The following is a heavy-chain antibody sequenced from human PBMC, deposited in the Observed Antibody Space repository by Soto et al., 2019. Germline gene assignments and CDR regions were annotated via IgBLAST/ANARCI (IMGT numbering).Heavy chain of an antibody. D-gene: IGHD3-22*01. J-gene: IGHJ4*02. Sequence: PSETLSLTCAVSGYSISSGYFWGWIRQPPGKGLEWIGNIYHSGITYYNPSLKRRVTISVDTSKNQVSLQLSSVTAADTAVFYCARVSYFDNSGYYYFFDNWGQGTLVTVSS. CDR1: GYSISSGYF. V-gene: IGHV4-38-2*01. CDR3: ARVSYFDNSGYYYFFDN. CDR2: IYHSGIT.